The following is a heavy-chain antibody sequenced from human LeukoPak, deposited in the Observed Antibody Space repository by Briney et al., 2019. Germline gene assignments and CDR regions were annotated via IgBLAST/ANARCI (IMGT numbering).Heavy chain of an antibody. CDR1: GFTFNTYT. D-gene: IGHD3-22*01. CDR3: ARNYDYYFDY. V-gene: IGHV3-21*01. J-gene: IGHJ4*02. CDR2: IRGSSSYI. Sequence: GGSLRLSCAASGFTFNTYTMSWVRQAPGKGLEWVSCIRGSSSYIYYADSMKGRFTISRDNGKNSLYLQMNSLRAEDTAVYYCARNYDYYFDYWGQGTLVTVSS.